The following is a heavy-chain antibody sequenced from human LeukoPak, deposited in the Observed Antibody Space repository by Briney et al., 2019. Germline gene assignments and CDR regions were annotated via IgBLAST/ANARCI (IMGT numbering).Heavy chain of an antibody. J-gene: IGHJ4*02. CDR2: ISAYNGNT. D-gene: IGHD3-22*01. Sequence: XWVRXAPXXXXEXXGWISAYNGNTNYAQKLQGRVTMTTDTSTSTAYMELRSLRSDDTAVYYCARDGSRSGYYYFDYWGQGTLVTVSS. CDR3: ARDGSRSGYYYFDY. V-gene: IGHV1-18*01.